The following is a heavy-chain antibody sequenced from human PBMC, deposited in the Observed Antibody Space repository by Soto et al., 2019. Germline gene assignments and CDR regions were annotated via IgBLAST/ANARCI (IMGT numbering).Heavy chain of an antibody. CDR1: GYSFTSYW. Sequence: GESLKISCKGSGYSFTSYWIGWVRQMPGKVLEWMGIIYPGDSDTRYSPSFQGQVTISADKSISTASLQWSSLKASDTAMYYCARLSYYDILTGYYGLHYFDYWGQGTLVTVSS. V-gene: IGHV5-51*01. CDR2: IYPGDSDT. J-gene: IGHJ4*02. CDR3: ARLSYYDILTGYYGLHYFDY. D-gene: IGHD3-9*01.